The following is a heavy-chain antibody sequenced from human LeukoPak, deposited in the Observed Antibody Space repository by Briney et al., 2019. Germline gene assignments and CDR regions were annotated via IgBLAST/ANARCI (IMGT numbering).Heavy chain of an antibody. CDR1: GGSISSSSYY. V-gene: IGHV4-39*01. Sequence: SETLSLTCTASGGSISSSSYYWGWIRQPPGKGLEWIGSVFYSGSTYYNPSLKSRVTMSVDTSKNQFSLKLSSVIAADTAVYYCARLWSTDCSGGSCPHQPNYWGQGTLVTVSS. CDR2: VFYSGST. CDR3: ARLWSTDCSGGSCPHQPNY. J-gene: IGHJ4*02. D-gene: IGHD2-15*01.